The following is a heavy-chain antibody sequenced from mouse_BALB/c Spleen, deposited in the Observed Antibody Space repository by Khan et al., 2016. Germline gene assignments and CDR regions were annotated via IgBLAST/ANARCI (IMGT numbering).Heavy chain of an antibody. CDR3: AREGVVLWFAY. V-gene: IGHV4-1*02. J-gene: IGHJ3*01. Sequence: EVQLVESGGGLVQPGGSLKLSCVASGFDFSRYWMNWVRQAPGKGLEWIGEINADSSTINYTPSLKDKFIISRDNAKNTLYLQMTKVRSEDTALYYCAREGVVLWFAYWGQGTLVTVSA. CDR1: GFDFSRYW. CDR2: INADSSTI. D-gene: IGHD1-3*01.